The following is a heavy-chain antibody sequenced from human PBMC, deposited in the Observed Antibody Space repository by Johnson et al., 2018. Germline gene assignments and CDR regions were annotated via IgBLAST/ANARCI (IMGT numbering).Heavy chain of an antibody. CDR3: ARPDYGGNSDAFDI. J-gene: IGHJ3*02. Sequence: VQLLESGAEVKKPGSSXTVSCKASGGTFSSYAISWVRQAPGQGLEWMGGIIPIFGTANYAQKFQGRVTITADESTSTAYMELSSLRSEDTAVYYGARPDYGGNSDAFDIWGQGTMVTVSS. CDR1: GGTFSSYA. D-gene: IGHD4-23*01. V-gene: IGHV1-69*01. CDR2: IIPIFGTA.